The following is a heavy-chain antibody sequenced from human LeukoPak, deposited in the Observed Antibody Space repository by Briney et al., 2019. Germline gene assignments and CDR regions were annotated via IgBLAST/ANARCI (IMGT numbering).Heavy chain of an antibody. D-gene: IGHD6-6*01. CDR3: ARAEYSSSSYFDY. J-gene: IGHJ4*02. V-gene: IGHV4-4*07. CDR1: GGSISSFY. Sequence: PSETLSLTRTVSGGSISSFYWSWIRQPAGKGLGWIGRIYTSGSTNYNPSLKSRVTMSVDTCKNQFSLKLSSVTAADTAVYYCARAEYSSSSYFDYWGQGTLVTVSS. CDR2: IYTSGST.